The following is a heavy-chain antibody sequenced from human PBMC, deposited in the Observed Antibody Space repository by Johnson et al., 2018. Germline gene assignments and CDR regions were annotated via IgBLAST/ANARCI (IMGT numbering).Heavy chain of an antibody. Sequence: QVQLVESGAEVKKPGSSVKVSCKASGGTFSNYAVSWVRQAPGQGLEWMGGFIPISASANYAQKFQGRVTITADESTSTVYMERTSLRSEDTAVYYCARVAYDFWSGWDALDIWGQGTLVTVSS. CDR3: ARVAYDFWSGWDALDI. J-gene: IGHJ3*02. D-gene: IGHD3-3*01. CDR1: GGTFSNYA. V-gene: IGHV1-69*01. CDR2: FIPISASA.